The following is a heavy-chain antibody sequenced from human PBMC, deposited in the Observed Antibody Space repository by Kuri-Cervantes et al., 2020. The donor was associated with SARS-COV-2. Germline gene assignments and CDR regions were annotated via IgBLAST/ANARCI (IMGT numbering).Heavy chain of an antibody. V-gene: IGHV3-74*01. CDR3: ARAVSGGNSHYDF. CDR2: IKSDGSST. D-gene: IGHD4-23*01. Sequence: GESLKISCAVSGFTFSDYSMHWVRQGPGRGLVWVSRIKSDGSSTSHADSVEGRFTISRDNAKNTLYLQMNSLRAEDTAVYYCARAVSGGNSHYDFWGQGALVTVSS. J-gene: IGHJ4*02. CDR1: GFTFSDYS.